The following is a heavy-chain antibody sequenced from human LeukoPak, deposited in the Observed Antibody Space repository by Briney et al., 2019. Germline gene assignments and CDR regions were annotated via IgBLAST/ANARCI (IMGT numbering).Heavy chain of an antibody. J-gene: IGHJ3*02. CDR2: ISGYDGVT. CDR1: GYIFGSYG. Sequence: ASVKVSCKASGYIFGSYGMNWVRQAPGQGLEWVGWISGYDGVTNYAQALRGRVTMTTDTSTTTVHMHLRDLRSDDTAVYYCARDYRPDLGDHEIWGQGTMVTVSS. CDR3: ARDYRPDLGDHEI. V-gene: IGHV1-18*01. D-gene: IGHD4-17*01.